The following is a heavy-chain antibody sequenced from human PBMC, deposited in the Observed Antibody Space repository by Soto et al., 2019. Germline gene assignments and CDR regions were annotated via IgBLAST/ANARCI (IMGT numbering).Heavy chain of an antibody. CDR2: IFPLTDIP. V-gene: IGHV1-69*02. J-gene: IGHJ4*02. CDR3: ARGPLVVLNYFES. Sequence: QVQLVQSGTEVKKPGSSVKVSCKASGGTFRNYPINWVRQAPGQGLEWMGSIFPLTDIPDYAQNFQARLTLSADKSTSTAYMDLSSLTYDDTAMYFCARGPLVVLNYFESWGQGTLVTVSS. CDR1: GGTFRNYP.